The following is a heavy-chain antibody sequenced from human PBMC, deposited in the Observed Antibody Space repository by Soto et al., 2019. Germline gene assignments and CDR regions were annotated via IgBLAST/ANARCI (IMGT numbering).Heavy chain of an antibody. V-gene: IGHV4-61*01. CDR1: GGSVSSGSYY. J-gene: IGHJ4*02. CDR2: IYYSGST. Sequence: QVQLQESGPGLVKPSETLSLTCTVSGGSVSSGSYYLSWIRQPPGKGLEWIGYIYYSGSTNYNPSIKSRVTISVDTSKNQFSLKLSSVTAADTAVYYCARMSSGSDYWGQATLVTVSS. CDR3: ARMSSGSDY. D-gene: IGHD3-22*01.